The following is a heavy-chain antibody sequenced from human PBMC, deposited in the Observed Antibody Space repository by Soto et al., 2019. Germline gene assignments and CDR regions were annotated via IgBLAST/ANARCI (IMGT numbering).Heavy chain of an antibody. CDR2: INSDGSIT. CDR1: GLTFSSYW. D-gene: IGHD3-22*01. V-gene: IGHV3-74*01. J-gene: IGHJ2*01. CDR3: ERRVVVTTAWYFDL. Sequence: HPGGSLRLSCSASGLTFSSYWIHWVRQAPGKGLVWVSRINSDGSITNYADSVKGRFTISRDNAKNTLYLHMNSLRAEDTAVYYCERRVVVTTAWYFDLWGRGTLVTVSS.